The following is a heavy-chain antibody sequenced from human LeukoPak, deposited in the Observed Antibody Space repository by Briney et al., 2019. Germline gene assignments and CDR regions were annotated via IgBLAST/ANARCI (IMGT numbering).Heavy chain of an antibody. V-gene: IGHV4-59*01. CDR2: IYYSGNT. J-gene: IGHJ4*02. CDR3: ARGRYCSGGSCYLVH. D-gene: IGHD2-15*01. CDR1: GGSISSYY. Sequence: SETLSLTCTVSGGSISSYYWSWIRQPPGKGLEWIGYIYYSGNTNYNPSLKSRVTISVDTSKNQFSLKLNSVTAADTAVYYCARGRYCSGGSCYLVHWGQGTLVTVSS.